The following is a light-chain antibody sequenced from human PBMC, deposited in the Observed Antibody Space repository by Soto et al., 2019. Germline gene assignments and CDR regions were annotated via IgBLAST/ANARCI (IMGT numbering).Light chain of an antibody. V-gene: IGKV3-20*01. Sequence: EIVLTQSPGTLSLSPGERATLSCRASQTVTSNYLAWYQQRPGQPPRLLIYAASIRATGIPDRFSGSGSATDFTLTISRLEPEDFAVYFWQQYAASPFTFGPGTKVDIK. CDR1: QTVTSNY. CDR3: QQYAASPFT. J-gene: IGKJ3*01. CDR2: AAS.